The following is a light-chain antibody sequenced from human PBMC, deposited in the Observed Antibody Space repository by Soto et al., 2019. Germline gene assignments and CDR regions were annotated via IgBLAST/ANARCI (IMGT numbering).Light chain of an antibody. CDR2: GAS. CDR1: QSVSSSY. CDR3: PQYRSPPYT. J-gene: IGKJ2*01. Sequence: EIVLTQSPGTLSLSPGERATLSCRAIQSVSSSYLSWYQQKPGQAPRLLIYGASSRATCIPYRFSGSGSGPDFTLTISSLEHEDFAGYSCPQYRSPPYTFGKGTHLEIK. V-gene: IGKV3-20*01.